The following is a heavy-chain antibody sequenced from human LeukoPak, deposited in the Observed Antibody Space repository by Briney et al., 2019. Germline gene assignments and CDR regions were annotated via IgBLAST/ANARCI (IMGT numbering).Heavy chain of an antibody. CDR2: ISGSGGST. V-gene: IGHV3-23*01. J-gene: IGHJ4*02. D-gene: IGHD3-22*01. Sequence: HAGGSLRLSCAAFGFTFSSYAMSWVRQAPGKGLEWVSAISGSGGSTYYADSVKGRFTISRDNSKNTLYLQMNSLRAEDTAVYYCVSITMIVVVIDYWGQGTLVTVSS. CDR3: VSITMIVVVIDY. CDR1: GFTFSSYA.